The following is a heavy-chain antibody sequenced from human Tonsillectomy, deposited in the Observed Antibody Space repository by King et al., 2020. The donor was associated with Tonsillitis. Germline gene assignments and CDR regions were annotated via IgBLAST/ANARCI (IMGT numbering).Heavy chain of an antibody. CDR2: VYYNGIT. V-gene: IGHV4-61*01. CDR3: ARGPYYRADY. D-gene: IGHD1-14*01. J-gene: IGHJ4*02. Sequence: QLQESGPGLVKPSETLSLTCTVSGGSVSSRSYYWSWIRQPPGKGLEWIGYVYYNGITNSNPSLRSRVSISVHTSKNQLSLSLSSVSAADTAIYYCARGPYYRADYWGQGTLVTVSS. CDR1: GGSVSSRSYY.